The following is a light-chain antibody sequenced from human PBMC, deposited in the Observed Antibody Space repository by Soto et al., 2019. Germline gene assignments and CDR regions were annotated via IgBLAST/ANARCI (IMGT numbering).Light chain of an antibody. CDR3: QQSYNTPHT. CDR1: HSISGW. Sequence: EIQVTRAPSTMTMSVGDRVAITCRASHSISGWLAWYQQKAGKAPTLLIYAASNLQTGVPSRFSGSGSGPNFTLTISSLQPEDFGTYYCQQSYNTPHTFGHGTKVDIK. J-gene: IGKJ1*01. V-gene: IGKV1-39*01. CDR2: AAS.